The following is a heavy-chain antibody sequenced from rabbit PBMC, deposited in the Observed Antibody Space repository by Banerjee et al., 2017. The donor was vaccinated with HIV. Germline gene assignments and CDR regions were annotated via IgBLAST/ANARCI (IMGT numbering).Heavy chain of an antibody. V-gene: IGHV1S40*01. CDR1: GIDFTSYYY. CDR2: IYAGSGGNS. Sequence: QQLEESGGGLVKPGGTLTLTCKASGIDFTSYYYMCWVRQAPGQGLEWIACIYAGSGGNSDYANWAKGRFTISKTSWTTVTLQMTSLTAADTATYFCARDLAGVIGWNFNLWGPGTLVTVS. J-gene: IGHJ4*01. D-gene: IGHD4-1*01. CDR3: ARDLAGVIGWNFNL.